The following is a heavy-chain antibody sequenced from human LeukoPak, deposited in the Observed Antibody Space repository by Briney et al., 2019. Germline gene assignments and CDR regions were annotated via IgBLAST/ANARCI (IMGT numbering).Heavy chain of an antibody. D-gene: IGHD3-3*01. V-gene: IGHV3-20*04. Sequence: GGSLRLSCAASGFTFDDYGMSWVRQAPGKGLEWVSGINWNGGSTGYADSVKGRFTISRDNAKNSLYLQMNSLRAEDTALYYCASARRGRFWSGYYPFDYWGQGTLDTVSS. J-gene: IGHJ4*02. CDR2: INWNGGST. CDR1: GFTFDDYG. CDR3: ASARRGRFWSGYYPFDY.